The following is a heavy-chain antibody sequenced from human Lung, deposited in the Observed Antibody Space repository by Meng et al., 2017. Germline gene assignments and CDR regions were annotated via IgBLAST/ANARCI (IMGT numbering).Heavy chain of an antibody. Sequence: QVPLQRWGAGRLKPSGPLSLPGAVYGGSFSGYYWSWIRQPPGKGLEWIGEINHSGSTNYNPSLKSRVTISVDTSKNQFSLKLSSVTAADTAVYYCARPKQANWYFDLWGRGTLVTVSS. CDR3: ARPKQANWYFDL. CDR2: INHSGST. J-gene: IGHJ2*01. V-gene: IGHV4-34*01. CDR1: GGSFSGYY. D-gene: IGHD1/OR15-1a*01.